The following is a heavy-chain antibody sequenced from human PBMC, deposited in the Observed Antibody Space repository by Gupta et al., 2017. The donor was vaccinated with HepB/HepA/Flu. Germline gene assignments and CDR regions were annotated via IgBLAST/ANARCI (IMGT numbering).Heavy chain of an antibody. Sequence: QVQLVESGGGVVQPGRSLRLSCAASGFTFSSYDMHWVRQAPGKGLEWVAVISYDGSNKYYADSVKGRFTSSRDNSKNTLYLQMNSLRAEDTAVYYCARSWDYNFDYWGQGTLVTVSS. CDR2: ISYDGSNK. CDR1: GFTFSSYD. CDR3: ARSWDYNFDY. V-gene: IGHV3-30-3*01. D-gene: IGHD4-11*01. J-gene: IGHJ4*02.